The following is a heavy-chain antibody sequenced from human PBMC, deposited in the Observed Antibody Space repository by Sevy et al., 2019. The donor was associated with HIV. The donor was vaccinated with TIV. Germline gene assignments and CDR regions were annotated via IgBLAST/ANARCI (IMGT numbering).Heavy chain of an antibody. D-gene: IGHD6-13*01. CDR3: AKDGWIAAAGTAINYYYYMDV. V-gene: IGHV3-23*01. CDR1: GFTFSSYA. Sequence: GGSLRLSCAASGFTFSSYAMSWVRQAPGKGLEWVSAISGSGGSTYYADSVKGRFTISSDNSKNTLYMQMNSLRAEDTAVYYCAKDGWIAAAGTAINYYYYMDVWGKGTTVTVSS. J-gene: IGHJ6*03. CDR2: ISGSGGST.